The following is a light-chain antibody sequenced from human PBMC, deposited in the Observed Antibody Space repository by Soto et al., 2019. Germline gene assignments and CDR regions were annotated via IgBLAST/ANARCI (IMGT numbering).Light chain of an antibody. CDR3: SSYTISSFYV. J-gene: IGLJ1*01. CDR1: SSDVGGYNY. CDR2: HVS. Sequence: QSALTQPASVSGSPGQSITISCTGTSSDVGGYNYVSWYQQHPGKAPKLMIYHVSNRPSGVSNRFSGSKSGNTASLTISGLQAEDEADYYCSSYTISSFYVFGTGTKLTVL. V-gene: IGLV2-14*01.